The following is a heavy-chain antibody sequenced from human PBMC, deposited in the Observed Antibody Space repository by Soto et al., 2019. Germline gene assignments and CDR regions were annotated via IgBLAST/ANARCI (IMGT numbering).Heavy chain of an antibody. V-gene: IGHV1-18*01. CDR1: GYTFTSYG. CDR2: ISAYNGNT. J-gene: IGHJ4*02. Sequence: ASVKVSCKASGYTFTSYGISWVRQAPGQGLEWMGWISAYNGNTNYAQKLQGRVTMTTDTSTSTAYMELRSLRSDDTAVYYCARSGCSGGSCYSYYFXYWGQGTLVTVSS. CDR3: ARSGCSGGSCYSYYFXY. D-gene: IGHD2-15*01.